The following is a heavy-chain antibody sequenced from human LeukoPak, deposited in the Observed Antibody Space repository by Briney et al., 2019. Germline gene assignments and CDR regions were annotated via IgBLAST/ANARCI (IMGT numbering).Heavy chain of an antibody. CDR2: IYHSGST. Sequence: SETLSLTCAVSGGSISSSNWWSWVRQPPGKGLEWIGEIYHSGSTNYSPSLKSRVTISVDKSKNQFSLKLSSVTAADTAEYYCARDVVTASWFDPWGQGTLVTVSS. J-gene: IGHJ5*02. CDR3: ARDVVTASWFDP. CDR1: GGSISSSNW. D-gene: IGHD4-23*01. V-gene: IGHV4-4*02.